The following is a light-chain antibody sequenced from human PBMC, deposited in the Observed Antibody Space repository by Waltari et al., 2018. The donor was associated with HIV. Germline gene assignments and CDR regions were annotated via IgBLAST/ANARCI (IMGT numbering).Light chain of an antibody. CDR3: CSYAGSSTV. V-gene: IGLV2-23*02. CDR1: SREVGSYNI. Sequence: QSALTQPASVSGSPGQSITISCTGTSREVGSYNIVSWYQQHPGKAPKLLIYEVSKRPSGVSNRFSGSKSGNTASLTISGLQAEDEADYYCCSYAGSSTVFGTGTKVTVL. CDR2: EVS. J-gene: IGLJ1*01.